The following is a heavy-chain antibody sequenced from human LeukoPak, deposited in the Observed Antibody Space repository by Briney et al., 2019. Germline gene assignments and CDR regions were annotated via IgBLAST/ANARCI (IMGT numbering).Heavy chain of an antibody. Sequence: SEPLSLTCTVSGGSISSSSYFWGWIRQPPGKGLEWIGSIYYSGSTYYNPSLKSRVTISVDTSKNQFSLKLSSVTAADTAVYYCARGARRLSWFDPWGQGTLVTVSS. CDR1: GGSISSSSYF. V-gene: IGHV4-39*07. CDR2: IYYSGST. J-gene: IGHJ5*02. CDR3: ARGARRLSWFDP.